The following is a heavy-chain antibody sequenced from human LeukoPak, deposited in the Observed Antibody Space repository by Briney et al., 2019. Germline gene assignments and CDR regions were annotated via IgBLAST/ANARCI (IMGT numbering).Heavy chain of an antibody. D-gene: IGHD6-13*01. Sequence: GGSLRLSCAASGFTFSSYAMSWVRQAPGKGLEWVSAIGSSGGDTNYADSVKGRFTISRDNSKNTLYLQMNSLRAEDTAVHYCAKKIAAGTLSFDYWGQGTLVTVSS. CDR1: GFTFSSYA. V-gene: IGHV3-23*01. CDR3: AKKIAAGTLSFDY. J-gene: IGHJ4*02. CDR2: IGSSGGDT.